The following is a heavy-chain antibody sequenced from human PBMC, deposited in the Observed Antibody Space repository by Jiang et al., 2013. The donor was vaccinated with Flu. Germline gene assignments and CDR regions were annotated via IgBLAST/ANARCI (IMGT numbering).Heavy chain of an antibody. CDR3: ARHERDPNSGTYYSGFDY. J-gene: IGHJ4*02. Sequence: QPPGKGLEWIASLYYTGSTYYNPSLKSRATISVDTSKNQFSLKLTSVTAADTAVFYCARHERDPNSGTYYSGFDYWGQGTLVTVSS. CDR2: LYYTGST. D-gene: IGHD1-26*01. V-gene: IGHV4-39*01.